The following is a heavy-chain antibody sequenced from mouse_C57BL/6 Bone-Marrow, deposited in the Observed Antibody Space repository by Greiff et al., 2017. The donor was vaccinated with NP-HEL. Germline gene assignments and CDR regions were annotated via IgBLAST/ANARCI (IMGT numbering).Heavy chain of an antibody. J-gene: IGHJ3*01. D-gene: IGHD2-3*01. CDR3: ARGKAYDGYPAWFAY. Sequence: QVQLQQPGAELVMPGASVKLSCKASGYTFTSYWMHWVKQRPGQGLEWIGEIDPSDSYNNYNPTFKGKSTLTVDKSSSTAYMQLSSLTSEDSAVYYCARGKAYDGYPAWFAYWGQGTLVTVSA. CDR1: GYTFTSYW. V-gene: IGHV1-69*01. CDR2: IDPSDSYN.